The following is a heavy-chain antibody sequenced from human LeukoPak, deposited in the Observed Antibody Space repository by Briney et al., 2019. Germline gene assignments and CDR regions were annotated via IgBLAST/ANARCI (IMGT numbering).Heavy chain of an antibody. J-gene: IGHJ4*02. D-gene: IGHD6-19*01. CDR3: AVLSSGWPFDY. Sequence: SVKVSCKASGFTFTSSAVQWVRQARGQRLEWIGWIVVGSGNTNYAQKFQERVTITRDMSASTAYMELSSLRSEDTAVYYCAVLSSGWPFDYWGQGTLVTVSS. CDR1: GFTFTSSA. V-gene: IGHV1-58*01. CDR2: IVVGSGNT.